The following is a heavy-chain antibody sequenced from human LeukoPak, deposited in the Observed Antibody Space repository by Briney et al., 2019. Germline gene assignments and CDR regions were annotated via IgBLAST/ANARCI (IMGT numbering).Heavy chain of an antibody. CDR1: GYRLTSYW. CDR3: ARSTGSSSNWEFDS. V-gene: IGHV5-51*01. Sequence: KGGESLKISCQCSGYRLTSYWIGWVRQMPGKGLEWMGIVYSGDSETRYSPSFQGQVTISVDKSITTAYLQWSSLKASDTAMYYCARSTGSSSNWEFDSWGQGTLVTVSS. J-gene: IGHJ4*02. CDR2: VYSGDSET. D-gene: IGHD6-13*01.